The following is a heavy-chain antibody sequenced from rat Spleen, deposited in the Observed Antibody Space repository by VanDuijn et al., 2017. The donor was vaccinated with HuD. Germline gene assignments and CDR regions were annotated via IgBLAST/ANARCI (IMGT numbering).Heavy chain of an antibody. J-gene: IGHJ2*01. CDR3: TRGEEAIGGY. V-gene: IGHV5-29*01. CDR1: GFTFSDYY. Sequence: EVQLVESDGGLVQPGRSLKLSCAASGFTFSDYYMAWVRQAPTKGLEWVATISYDGSSTYYRDSVKGRFTISRENAKSTLYLQMNSLRSEDTATYYCTRGEEAIGGYWGQGVMVTVSS. D-gene: IGHD1-11*01. CDR2: ISYDGSST.